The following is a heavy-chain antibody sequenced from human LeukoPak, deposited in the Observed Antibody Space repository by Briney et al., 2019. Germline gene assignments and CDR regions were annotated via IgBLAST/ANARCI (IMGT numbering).Heavy chain of an antibody. V-gene: IGHV1-69*13. CDR2: IIPIFGTA. CDR1: GGTFSSYA. CDR3: SRELERVRAFDI. D-gene: IGHD1-1*01. J-gene: IGHJ3*02. Sequence: SVKVSCKASGGTFSSYAISWVRQAPGQGLEWMGGIIPIFGTANYAQKFQGRVTITADESTSTAYMELSSLRSEDTAVYYCSRELERVRAFDIWGQGTMVTVSS.